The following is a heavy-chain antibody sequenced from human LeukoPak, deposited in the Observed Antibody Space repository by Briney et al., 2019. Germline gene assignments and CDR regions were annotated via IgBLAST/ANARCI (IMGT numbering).Heavy chain of an antibody. CDR3: TTDKYVDTAMVPLGY. CDR1: GFTFSNAW. Sequence: PGGSLRLSCAASGFTFSNAWMSWVRQAPGKGLEWVGRIKSKTDGGTTDYAAPVKGRFTISRDDSKNTLYLQMNSLKTEDTAVYYCTTDKYVDTAMVPLGYWGQGTLVTVSS. CDR2: IKSKTDGGTT. V-gene: IGHV3-15*01. D-gene: IGHD5-18*01. J-gene: IGHJ4*02.